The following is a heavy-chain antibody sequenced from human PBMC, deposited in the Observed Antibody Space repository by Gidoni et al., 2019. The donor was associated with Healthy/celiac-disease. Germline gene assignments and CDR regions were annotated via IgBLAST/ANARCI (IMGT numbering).Heavy chain of an antibody. CDR3: ARGDILTGVYYFDY. D-gene: IGHD3-9*01. CDR2: ISSSSSTI. J-gene: IGHJ4*02. CDR1: GFTFSSYS. V-gene: IGHV3-48*02. Sequence: EVQLVESGGGLVQPGGSLRLSCAASGFTFSSYSMNWVRQAPGKGLEWVSYISSSSSTIYYADSVKGRFTISRDNAKNSLYLQMNSLRDEDTAVYHYARGDILTGVYYFDYWGQGTLVTVSS.